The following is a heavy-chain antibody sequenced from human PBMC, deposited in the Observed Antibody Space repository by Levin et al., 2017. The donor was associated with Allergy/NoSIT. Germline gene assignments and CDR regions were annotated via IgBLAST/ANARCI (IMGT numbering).Heavy chain of an antibody. Sequence: GESLKISCKASGYTFTSYYMHWVRQAPGQGLEWMGIINPSGGSTSYAQKFQGRVTMTRDTSTSTVYMELSSLRSEDTAVYYCARDSSHIVVVPAANYWFDPWGQGTLVTVSS. J-gene: IGHJ5*02. D-gene: IGHD2-2*01. CDR2: INPSGGST. CDR3: ARDSSHIVVVPAANYWFDP. V-gene: IGHV1-46*01. CDR1: GYTFTSYY.